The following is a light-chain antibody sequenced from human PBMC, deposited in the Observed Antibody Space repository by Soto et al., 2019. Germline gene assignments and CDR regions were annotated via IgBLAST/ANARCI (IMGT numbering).Light chain of an antibody. CDR1: SSNIGSNT. CDR3: AAWDDSLNGVV. Sequence: QSVLTQPPSASGTPGQRVTISCSGRSSNIGSNTVNWYQQLPGTAPKLLIYNNNQRPSGVPDRFSGSKSGTSASLAISGLQSEDEADYYCAAWDDSLNGVVFAGGTKLTVL. V-gene: IGLV1-44*01. CDR2: NNN. J-gene: IGLJ2*01.